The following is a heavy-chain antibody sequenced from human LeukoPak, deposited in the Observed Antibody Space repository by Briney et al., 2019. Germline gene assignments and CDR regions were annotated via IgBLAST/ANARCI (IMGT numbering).Heavy chain of an antibody. CDR2: IWYDGRDK. CDR3: AKDPYSYSSYFDY. CDR1: GFTFSGCG. D-gene: IGHD5-18*01. V-gene: IGHV3-30*02. Sequence: GGSLRLSCAASGFTFSGCGMHWVRQAPGKGLEWVAFIWYDGRDKYYADSVKGRFTISRDNSKNTLYLQMNSLRAEDTAMYYCAKDPYSYSSYFDYWGQGTLVTVSS. J-gene: IGHJ4*02.